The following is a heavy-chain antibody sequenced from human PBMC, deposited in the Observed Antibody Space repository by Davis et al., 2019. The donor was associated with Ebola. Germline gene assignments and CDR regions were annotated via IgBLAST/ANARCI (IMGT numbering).Heavy chain of an antibody. D-gene: IGHD5-24*01. CDR1: GYSFTNSW. Sequence: PGGSLRLSCKGSGYSFTNSWIGWVRQLPGKGLEWMGIIYPGDSDTRYSPSFKAHVTISADKSISTAYLQLSSLQAADTDMYYCARHVGGWRQLAGVDYWGQGTLVTVSS. V-gene: IGHV5-51*01. J-gene: IGHJ4*02. CDR3: ARHVGGWRQLAGVDY. CDR2: IYPGDSDT.